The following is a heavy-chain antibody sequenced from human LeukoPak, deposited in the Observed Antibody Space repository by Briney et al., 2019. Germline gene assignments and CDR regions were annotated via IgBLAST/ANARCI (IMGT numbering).Heavy chain of an antibody. J-gene: IGHJ4*02. CDR1: GYTFTGYY. V-gene: IGHV1-2*02. CDR2: INPNSGGT. D-gene: IGHD2-2*01. Sequence: ASVKVSCKASGYTFTGYYMHWVRQAPGQGLEWMGWINPNSGGTNYAQKFQGRVTMTRDTSISTAYVELSRLRSDDTAVYYCARGKDGGAGIVVVPAVFDYWGRGTLVTVSS. CDR3: ARGKDGGAGIVVVPAVFDY.